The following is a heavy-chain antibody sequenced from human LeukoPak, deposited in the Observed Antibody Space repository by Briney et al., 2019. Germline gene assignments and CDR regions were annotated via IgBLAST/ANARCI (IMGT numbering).Heavy chain of an antibody. CDR1: VGSISSSSYY. CDR2: IYYSGST. CDR3: ASRTDIVGATTGAFDI. Sequence: SETLSLTCTVSVGSISSSSYYWGWIRQPPGKGLEWIGSIYYSGSTYYNPSLKSRVTISVDTSKNQFSLKLSSVTAADTAVYYCASRTDIVGATTGAFDIWGQGTMVTVSS. D-gene: IGHD1-26*01. V-gene: IGHV4-39*01. J-gene: IGHJ3*02.